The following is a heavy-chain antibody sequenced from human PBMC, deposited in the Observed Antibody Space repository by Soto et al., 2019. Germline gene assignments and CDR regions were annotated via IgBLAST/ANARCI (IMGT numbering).Heavy chain of an antibody. J-gene: IGHJ4*02. CDR1: GFTFSDYN. V-gene: IGHV3-48*02. CDR2: IDIFSATI. CDR3: ARDGVAEIDY. D-gene: IGHD2-15*01. Sequence: EVQLVESGGGLEQPGGSLRLSCAASGFTFSDYNMIWVRQAPGKGLEWVSYIDIFSATIYYADSVKGRFTISRDNAKNSLYLQMNSLRDEDTAVYYCARDGVAEIDYWGQGTLVTVSS.